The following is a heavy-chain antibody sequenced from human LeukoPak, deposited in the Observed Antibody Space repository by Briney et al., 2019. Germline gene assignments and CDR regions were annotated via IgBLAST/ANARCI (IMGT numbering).Heavy chain of an antibody. CDR1: GFTVSSND. CDR3: ARGEDSAMADY. CDR2: IYSGGST. J-gene: IGHJ4*02. Sequence: GGSLRLSCAASGFTVSSNDMSWVRQAPGKGLEWVSVIYSGGSTYYVDSVKGRFTVSRDNAKTSLSLQMNSLRAEDTAVYYCARGEDSAMADYWGQGTLVTVST. V-gene: IGHV3-66*01. D-gene: IGHD5-18*01.